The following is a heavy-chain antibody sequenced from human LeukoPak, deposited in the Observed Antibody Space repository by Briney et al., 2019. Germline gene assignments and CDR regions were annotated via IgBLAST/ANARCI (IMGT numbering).Heavy chain of an antibody. Sequence: PGGSLRLSCVASGFTFSNFAMSWVRQAPGKGLEWVSTIAGTGDTTFYADSVKGRFTISRDTSRNTLSLQMNSLRVEDTAVYYCARDRESTTLRLGYWGQGSLVTVSS. CDR3: ARDRESTTLRLGY. D-gene: IGHD1-1*01. J-gene: IGHJ4*02. CDR2: IAGTGDTT. V-gene: IGHV3-23*01. CDR1: GFTFSNFA.